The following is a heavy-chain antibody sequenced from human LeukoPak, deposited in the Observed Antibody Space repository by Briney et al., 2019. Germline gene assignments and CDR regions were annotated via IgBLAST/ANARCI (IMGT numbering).Heavy chain of an antibody. CDR2: IKSKTDGGTT. V-gene: IGHV3-15*01. D-gene: IGHD4-23*01. CDR3: TTMTTVVTANDY. Sequence: GGSLRLSCAASGFTFSSYAMSWVRQAPGKGLEWVGRIKSKTDGGTTDYAAPVKGRFTISRDDSKNTLYLQMNSLKTEDTAVYYCTTMTTVVTANDYWGQGTLVTVSS. CDR1: GFTFSSYA. J-gene: IGHJ4*02.